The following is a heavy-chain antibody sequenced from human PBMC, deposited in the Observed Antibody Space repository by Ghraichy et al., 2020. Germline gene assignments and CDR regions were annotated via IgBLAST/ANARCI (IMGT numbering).Heavy chain of an antibody. CDR3: ARGPVPDYDFWSGYYLYYYYYMDV. J-gene: IGHJ6*03. V-gene: IGHV7-4-1*01. D-gene: IGHD3-3*01. CDR1: GYTFISYA. CDR2: INTNTGNP. Sequence: ASVKVSCKASGYTFISYAMNWVRQAPGQGLEWMGWINTNTGNPTYAQGFTGRFVFSLDTSVSTAYLQICSLKAEDTAVYYCARGPVPDYDFWSGYYLYYYYYMDVWAKGPRSPSP.